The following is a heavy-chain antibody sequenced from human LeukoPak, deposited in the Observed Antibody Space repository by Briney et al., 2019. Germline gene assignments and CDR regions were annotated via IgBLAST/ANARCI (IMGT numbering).Heavy chain of an antibody. CDR1: GFSVSSNY. CDR3: ARVSLLAKSCSGGSCPTTDY. J-gene: IGHJ4*02. Sequence: GGSLRLSCAASGFSVSSNYVSWVRQAPGKGLEWVSVISGIGDSTYYADSVKGRFTISRDNSKNTLYLQMNSLRAEDTALYYCARVSLLAKSCSGGSCPTTDYWGQGTLVTISS. D-gene: IGHD2-15*01. CDR2: ISGIGDST. V-gene: IGHV3-23*01.